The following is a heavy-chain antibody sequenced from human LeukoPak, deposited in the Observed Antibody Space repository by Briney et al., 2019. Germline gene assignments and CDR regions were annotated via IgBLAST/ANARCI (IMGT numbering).Heavy chain of an antibody. J-gene: IGHJ4*02. V-gene: IGHV4-34*01. CDR3: ARSKNTAMVIDY. CDR1: GGSFSDYY. Sequence: SETLSLTCAVYGGSFSDYYWTWIRQPPGKGLEWIGEINHSGSTNYNPPLKSRVTISVDTSKNQFSLKLSSVTAADTAVYYCARSKNTAMVIDYWGQGTLVTVSS. CDR2: INHSGST. D-gene: IGHD5-18*01.